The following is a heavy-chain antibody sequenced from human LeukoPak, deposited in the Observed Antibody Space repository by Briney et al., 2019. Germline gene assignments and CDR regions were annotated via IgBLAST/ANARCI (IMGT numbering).Heavy chain of an antibody. V-gene: IGHV3-23*01. CDR2: ISTSASST. Sequence: PGGSLRLSCAASGFTFSSYAMSWVRQAPGKGLEWVSGISTSASSTYYADSVKGRFTVSRESARNSLYLQMNDLRAGDTAIYFCARASDCRTSWCLSRGDYYIGFWGQGTLVTVSS. CDR1: GFTFSSYA. CDR3: ARASDCRTSWCLSRGDYYIGF. D-gene: IGHD1-26*01. J-gene: IGHJ4*02.